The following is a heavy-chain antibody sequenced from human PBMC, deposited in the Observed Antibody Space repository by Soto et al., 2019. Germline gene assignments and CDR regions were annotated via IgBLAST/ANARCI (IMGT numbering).Heavy chain of an antibody. V-gene: IGHV3-7*01. CDR3: ARDRAFCSGTTCRRVSIYYYYMDV. D-gene: IGHD2-2*01. Sequence: EGHLVESGGGLVQPGGSLRLSCAASGFTFSGHWMSWVRQAPGKGLEWVAHIKQDGSETFYVGSVKGRFTISRDNAKNSLDLQMNSLRAEDTALYYCARDRAFCSGTTCRRVSIYYYYMDVWGNGTTVTVSS. CDR2: IKQDGSET. CDR1: GFTFSGHW. J-gene: IGHJ6*03.